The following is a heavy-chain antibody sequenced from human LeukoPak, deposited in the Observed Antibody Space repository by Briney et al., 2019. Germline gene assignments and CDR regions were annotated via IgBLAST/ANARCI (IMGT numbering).Heavy chain of an antibody. CDR1: GDSINSYY. J-gene: IGHJ4*02. CDR3: AKWSSTLKAFDF. D-gene: IGHD2-8*01. CDR2: THYTGNT. V-gene: IGHV4-59*08. Sequence: PSETLSLTCSVSGDSINSYYWNWIRQPPGKDLEWIGYTHYTGNTKSNPSLKSRVTTSVDTSKSQFSLKLSSVTAADTAVYYCAKWSSTLKAFDFWGQGILVIVSS.